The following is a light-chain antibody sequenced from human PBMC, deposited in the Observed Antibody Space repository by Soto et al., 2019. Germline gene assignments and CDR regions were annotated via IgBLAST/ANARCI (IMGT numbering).Light chain of an antibody. CDR1: QDIRND. CDR2: AAS. CDR3: LQDHNSLT. J-gene: IGKJ3*01. V-gene: IGKV1-6*01. Sequence: AIQMTQPPSSLSASVGDRVTITCRASQDIRNDLAWYQQQPGKAPKLLIYAASTLQSGVPSRFSGSGSGTDFTLTISSLQPEDFATYHCLQDHNSLTFGPGTKVDIK.